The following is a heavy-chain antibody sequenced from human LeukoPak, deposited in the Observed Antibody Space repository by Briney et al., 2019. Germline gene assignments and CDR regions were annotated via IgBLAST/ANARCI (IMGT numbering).Heavy chain of an antibody. CDR3: AREQLWFGELLRGIYYFDY. V-gene: IGHV4-34*01. CDR1: GVSFSGYY. D-gene: IGHD3-10*01. CDR2: INHSGST. Sequence: SETLSLTCAVYGVSFSGYYWSWIRQPPGKGLEWIGEINHSGSTNYNPSLKSRVTISVDTSKNQFSLKLSSVTAADTAVYYCAREQLWFGELLRGIYYFDYWGQGTLVTISS. J-gene: IGHJ4*02.